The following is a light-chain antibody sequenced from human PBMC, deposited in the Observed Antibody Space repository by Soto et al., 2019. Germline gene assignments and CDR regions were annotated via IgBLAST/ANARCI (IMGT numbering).Light chain of an antibody. Sequence: DIQMTQSPSSLSATVGDRVTVTCRASQDSSNDLAWYQQKPGKVTKLLIYAASTLQSGVPSRFSGSGSGTDFTLTISSLQSEDVATYYCQKYNGAPVWFGQGTKVEIK. CDR2: AAS. J-gene: IGKJ1*01. CDR3: QKYNGAPVW. V-gene: IGKV1-27*01. CDR1: QDSSND.